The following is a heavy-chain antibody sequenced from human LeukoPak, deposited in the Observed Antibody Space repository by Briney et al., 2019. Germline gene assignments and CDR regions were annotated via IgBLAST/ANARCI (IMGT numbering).Heavy chain of an antibody. CDR3: ARSGRGVGATTLYITRHWFDP. CDR1: GYTFTRYY. D-gene: IGHD1-26*01. Sequence: ASVKVSCKASGYTFTRYYMHWVRQAPGQGLELNGIINPSGGSTSYAQKFQGRVTMTRYMSTSAVYMELSSLRSEDTAVYYCARSGRGVGATTLYITRHWFDPWGQGTLVTVSS. V-gene: IGHV1-46*01. CDR2: INPSGGST. J-gene: IGHJ5*02.